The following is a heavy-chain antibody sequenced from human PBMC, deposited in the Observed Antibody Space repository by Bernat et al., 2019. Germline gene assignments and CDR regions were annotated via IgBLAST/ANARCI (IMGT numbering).Heavy chain of an antibody. V-gene: IGHV4-39*01. J-gene: IGHJ4*02. Sequence: QLQLQESGPGLVKPSETLSLTCTVSGGSISSSSYYWGWIRQPPGKGLEWIGSIYYSGSTYYNPSLKSRVTISVDTSKNQFSRTLSSVTAADTAVYYCARLNIVATTFDYWGQGTLVTVSS. CDR2: IYYSGST. D-gene: IGHD5-12*01. CDR3: ARLNIVATTFDY. CDR1: GGSISSSSYY.